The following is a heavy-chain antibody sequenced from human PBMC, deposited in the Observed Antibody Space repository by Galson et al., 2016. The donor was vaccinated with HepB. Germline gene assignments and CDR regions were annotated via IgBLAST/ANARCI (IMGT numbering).Heavy chain of an antibody. V-gene: IGHV3-53*01. Sequence: SLRLSCATSGFTVSTNSMSWVRQAPGRGLEWVSLIHSGGTTYYADSVKGRFTIPRVNSKNTPYLHMNSLRAEDTAVYYCARDAAYCGPTTCHSGWFDPWGKGTLVTVSS. CDR1: GFTVSTNS. CDR3: ARDAAYCGPTTCHSGWFDP. CDR2: IHSGGTT. J-gene: IGHJ5*02. D-gene: IGHD2-21*01.